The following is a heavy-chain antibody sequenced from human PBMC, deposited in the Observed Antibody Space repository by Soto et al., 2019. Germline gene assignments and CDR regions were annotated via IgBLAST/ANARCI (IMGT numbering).Heavy chain of an antibody. V-gene: IGHV4-4*02. CDR3: AREDVVVPADHGFGETRVQYFDL. D-gene: IGHD2-2*01. CDR1: GGSISSSTW. Sequence: QVQLQESGPGLVKPSGTLSLTCAVSGGSISSSTWWSWVRQPPGKGLEWIGEIYHSGSTNYNPSLKSRVTIAGDKSKNQVSLKLSAVTAADTAVYYGAREDVVVPADHGFGETRVQYFDLGGRGTLVTVSS. CDR2: IYHSGST. J-gene: IGHJ2*01.